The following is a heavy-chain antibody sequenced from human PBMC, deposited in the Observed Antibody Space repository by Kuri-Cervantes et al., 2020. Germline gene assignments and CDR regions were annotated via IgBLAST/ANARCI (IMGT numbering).Heavy chain of an antibody. CDR1: CCCLSSSSDY. J-gene: IGHJ6*02. V-gene: IGHV4-39*07. D-gene: IGHD2-21*02. CDR2: IYYGGST. CDR3: ANVRGTGYCGGDCYSSYGKDG. Sequence: SDILSLTFTVSCCCLSSSSDYWGRIRQPPWNGQGWIASIYYGGSTYYNPSLKSRVTISVDTSKNQFSLKLSAVTAADTPVYYCANVRGTGYCGGDCYSSYGKDGWSQGTTVTVSS.